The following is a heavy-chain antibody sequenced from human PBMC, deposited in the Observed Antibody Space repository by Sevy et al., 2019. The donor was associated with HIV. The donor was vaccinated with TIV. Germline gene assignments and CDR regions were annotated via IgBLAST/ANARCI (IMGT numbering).Heavy chain of an antibody. Sequence: GGSLRLSCAASGFTFSIFYMNWVRQSPGKGLEWVGRMKSNTDGGTTDYAEPVKDRFTMSRDDSKNTLYLQMNSLKADDTAVYYCTTVGSPNWGSEAFDIWGQGTMVTVSS. CDR1: GFTFSIFY. D-gene: IGHD3-16*01. CDR3: TTVGSPNWGSEAFDI. V-gene: IGHV3-15*01. J-gene: IGHJ3*02. CDR2: MKSNTDGGTT.